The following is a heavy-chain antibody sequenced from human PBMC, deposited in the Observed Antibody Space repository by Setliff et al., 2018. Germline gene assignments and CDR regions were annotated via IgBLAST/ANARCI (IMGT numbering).Heavy chain of an antibody. V-gene: IGHV4-31*03. J-gene: IGHJ6*03. CDR2: IYYSGGT. Sequence: PSETLSLICTVSGGPISSGNYYWTWIRQHPGEGLEWIGYIYYSGGTYYNPSLKSRVTMSVDTSKNQFSLNLTSVTAADTAVYYCARASSGWYSAYYYYMDVWGKGTTVTVSS. CDR3: ARASSGWYSAYYYYMDV. CDR1: GGPISSGNYY. D-gene: IGHD6-19*01.